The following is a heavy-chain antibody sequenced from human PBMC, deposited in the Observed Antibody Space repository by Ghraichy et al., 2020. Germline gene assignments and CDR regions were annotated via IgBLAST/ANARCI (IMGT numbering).Heavy chain of an antibody. D-gene: IGHD3-10*01. V-gene: IGHV3-23*01. CDR1: GFIFTNYA. CDR3: AKLRGMVQINSPIYYYGLDV. CDR2: ISGSGGSS. J-gene: IGHJ6*02. Sequence: GGSLRLSCAASGFIFTNYAMTWVRQAPGKGLEWVSAISGSGGSSYYADSVKGPFTISRDNSRNTLYLQMNSLRAEDTAVYYCAKLRGMVQINSPIYYYGLDVWGQGTTVTVSS.